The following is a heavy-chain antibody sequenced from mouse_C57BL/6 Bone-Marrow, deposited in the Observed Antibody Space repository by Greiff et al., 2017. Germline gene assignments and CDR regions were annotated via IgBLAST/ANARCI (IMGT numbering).Heavy chain of an antibody. V-gene: IGHV3-6*01. CDR2: ISYDGSN. Sequence: VQLKQSGPGLVKPSQSLSLTCSVTGYSITSGYYWNWIRQFPGHKLEWMGYISYDGSNNYNPSLKNRISITRDTSKNQFFLKLNSVTTEDTATYYCARGGVYYYGSSYRFTFAYWGQGTLVTVSA. J-gene: IGHJ3*01. CDR1: GYSITSGYY. D-gene: IGHD1-1*01. CDR3: ARGGVYYYGSSYRFTFAY.